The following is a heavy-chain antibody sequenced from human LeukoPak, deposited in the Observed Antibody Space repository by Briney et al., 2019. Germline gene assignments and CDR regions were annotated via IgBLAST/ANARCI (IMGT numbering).Heavy chain of an antibody. CDR3: ARLSPAHIAVVGLDY. CDR1: GYSFTSYW. V-gene: IGHV5-51*01. J-gene: IGHJ4*02. Sequence: GESLKISCKGSGYSFTSYWIGWVRQMPGKGLEWMGIIYPGDSDTRYSPSFQGQVTISADKSISTAYLQWSSLKASDTAMYYCARLSPAHIAVVGLDYWGQGTLVTVSS. CDR2: IYPGDSDT. D-gene: IGHD2-21*01.